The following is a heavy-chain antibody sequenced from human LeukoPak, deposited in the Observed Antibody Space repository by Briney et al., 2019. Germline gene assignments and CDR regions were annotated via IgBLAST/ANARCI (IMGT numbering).Heavy chain of an antibody. D-gene: IGHD4-17*01. CDR3: ARDENYGDYGLIDY. J-gene: IGHJ4*02. Sequence: AGGSLRLSCAASGFTFSSYWMSWVRQAPGKGLGWVANIKQDGSEKYYVDSVKGRFTISRDNAKNSLYLQMNSLRAEDTAVYYCARDENYGDYGLIDYWGQGTLVTVSS. V-gene: IGHV3-7*01. CDR2: IKQDGSEK. CDR1: GFTFSSYW.